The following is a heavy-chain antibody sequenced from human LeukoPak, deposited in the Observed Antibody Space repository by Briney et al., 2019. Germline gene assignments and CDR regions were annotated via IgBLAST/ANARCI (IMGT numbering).Heavy chain of an antibody. Sequence: SETLSLTCAVYGGSFSGYYWSWIRQPPGKGLEWIGEINHSGSTNYNPSLKSRVTISVDTSKNQFSLKLSSVTAADTAVYYCARVGDYDSGGYHFDYWGQGTLVTVSS. J-gene: IGHJ4*02. CDR2: INHSGST. D-gene: IGHD3-22*01. CDR1: GGSFSGYY. V-gene: IGHV4-34*01. CDR3: ARVGDYDSGGYHFDY.